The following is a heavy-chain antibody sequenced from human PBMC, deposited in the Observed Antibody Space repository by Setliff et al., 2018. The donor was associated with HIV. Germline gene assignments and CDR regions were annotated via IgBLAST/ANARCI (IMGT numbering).Heavy chain of an antibody. V-gene: IGHV4-4*08. Sequence: SETLSLTCSVSGVFLETYYWTWVRQSQGTGLEWIGFSQTTGNTKYNPSLRRRVSIFFDSPKNQFSLSLQSVTAADSAVYYCARDRKVLYGQGLDSYMDVWGKGATVTVSS. D-gene: IGHD3-10*01. CDR2: SQTTGNT. CDR3: ARDRKVLYGQGLDSYMDV. J-gene: IGHJ6*04. CDR1: GVFLETYY.